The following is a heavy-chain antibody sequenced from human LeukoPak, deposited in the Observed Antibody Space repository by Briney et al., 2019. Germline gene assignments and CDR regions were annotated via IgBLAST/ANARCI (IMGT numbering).Heavy chain of an antibody. J-gene: IGHJ4*02. CDR3: ASRGYSSGWYDY. V-gene: IGHV4-61*02. CDR2: IYTSGST. D-gene: IGHD6-19*01. Sequence: PSQTLSLTCTVSGGSISSGSYYWSWLRQPAGKGLEWIGRIYTSGSTNYNPSLKSRVTISVDTSKTQFSLKLSSVTAADTAVYYCASRGYSSGWYDYWGQGTLVTVSS. CDR1: GGSISSGSYY.